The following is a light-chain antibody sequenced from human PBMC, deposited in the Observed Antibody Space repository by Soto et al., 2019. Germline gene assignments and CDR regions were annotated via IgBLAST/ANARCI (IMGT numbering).Light chain of an antibody. CDR3: QQYNSYSWT. CDR1: QSISTY. Sequence: DIQMTQSPSTLSASVGDRVTIACRASQSISTYLAWYRQKPGKAPKLLIYKASSLESGVPSRFSGSGSGTEFTLTISSLQPDDFATYYCQQYNSYSWTFGQGTKVEIK. J-gene: IGKJ1*01. CDR2: KAS. V-gene: IGKV1-5*03.